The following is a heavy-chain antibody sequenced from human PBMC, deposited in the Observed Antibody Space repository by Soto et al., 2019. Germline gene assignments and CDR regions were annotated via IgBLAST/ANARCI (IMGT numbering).Heavy chain of an antibody. D-gene: IGHD2-15*01. CDR1: GGSISSYY. CDR3: ARHVPYCSDSSHCAYGLDV. Sequence: QVQLQESGPGLVRPSETLSLICTVSGGSISSYYWSWIRQPPGKGLEWIGYIYYSGTTRYNPSLNRRVTISVDTSKNPFSLKLSSLTAADTAVYHCARHVPYCSDSSHCAYGLDVWGQGTTVTVSS. J-gene: IGHJ6*02. CDR2: IYYSGTT. V-gene: IGHV4-59*08.